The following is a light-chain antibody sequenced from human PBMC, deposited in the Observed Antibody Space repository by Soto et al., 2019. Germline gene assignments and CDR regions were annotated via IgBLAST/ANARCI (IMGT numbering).Light chain of an antibody. CDR1: QNVSSSY. J-gene: IGKJ1*01. V-gene: IGKV3-20*01. Sequence: GTLSLSPGERATLSCRASQNVSSSYLAWYQQKPGQAPRLLIYGASSRATGIPDRFSGSGSGTDFTLTISRLEPEDFAVYYCQQYGSSPWTFGQGTKVDIK. CDR3: QQYGSSPWT. CDR2: GAS.